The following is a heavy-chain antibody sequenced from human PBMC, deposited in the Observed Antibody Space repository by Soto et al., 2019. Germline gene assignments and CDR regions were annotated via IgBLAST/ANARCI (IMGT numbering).Heavy chain of an antibody. CDR2: IIHMFGIT. Sequence: QVQLVQSGAEVKKPGSSVKVSCKASGGPFSSYVLTWVRQAPGQGLEWMGRIIHMFGITDFAPKFQGRVTITADKSTTTAYMELSSLRSEDTAIYYCARDRALNNAAVGMAYWGQGTLVTVSS. D-gene: IGHD6-13*01. CDR3: ARDRALNNAAVGMAY. J-gene: IGHJ4*02. V-gene: IGHV1-69*04. CDR1: GGPFSSYV.